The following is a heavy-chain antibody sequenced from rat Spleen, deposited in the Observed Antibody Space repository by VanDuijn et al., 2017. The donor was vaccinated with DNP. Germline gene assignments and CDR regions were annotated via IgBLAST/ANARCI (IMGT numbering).Heavy chain of an antibody. J-gene: IGHJ2*01. CDR1: GFTFSAYY. CDR2: IGSPAYAP. D-gene: IGHD4-3*01. CDR3: VRWNSGHFDY. Sequence: EVQLIESGGGLVQPGDSLQLSCAASGFTFSAYYMAWVRQAPAKGLEWVAYIGSPAYAPYYTDSVKGRFAISRDNAKSTLYLQMNSLRSEDMATYYCVRWNSGHFDYWGQGVMVTVSS. V-gene: IGHV5S23*01.